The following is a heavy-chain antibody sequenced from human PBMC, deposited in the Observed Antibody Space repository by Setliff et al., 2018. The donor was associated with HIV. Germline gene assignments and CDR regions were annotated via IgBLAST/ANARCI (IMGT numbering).Heavy chain of an antibody. Sequence: PSQTLSLTCAISGDSVSSDSAAWNWIRQSPSRGLEWLARTYYRSKWYTDYAVSVKSRITINPDTSRNQFSLQLSSVIPDDSAVYFCARGGITAYYFDHWAQGTRVTAPQ. CDR1: GDSVSSDSAA. D-gene: IGHD5-18*01. CDR2: TYYRSKWYT. V-gene: IGHV6-1*01. CDR3: ARGGITAYYFDH. J-gene: IGHJ4*02.